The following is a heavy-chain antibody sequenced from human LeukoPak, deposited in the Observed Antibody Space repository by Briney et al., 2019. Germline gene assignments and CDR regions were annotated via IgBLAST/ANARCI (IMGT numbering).Heavy chain of an antibody. CDR2: IKQDGSEK. D-gene: IGHD3-10*01. CDR1: GFTFSSYW. CDR3: TRGHPGVVRGTNWFDP. J-gene: IGHJ5*02. Sequence: PGGSLRLSCAASGFTFSSYWMSWVRQAPGKGLEWVANIKQDGSEKYYVDSVKGRFTISRDNAKNSLYLQMNSLRAEDTAVYYCTRGHPGVVRGTNWFDPWGQGTLVTVSS. V-gene: IGHV3-7*03.